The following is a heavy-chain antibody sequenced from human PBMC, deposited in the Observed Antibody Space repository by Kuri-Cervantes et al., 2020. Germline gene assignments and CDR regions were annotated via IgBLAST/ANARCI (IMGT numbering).Heavy chain of an antibody. J-gene: IGHJ4*02. CDR2: ISSSSSYI. D-gene: IGHD3-10*01. V-gene: IGHV3-21*01. CDR3: ARHGTSYGSGSPEIDY. Sequence: GGSLRLSCAASGFTFSSYSMNWVRQAPGKGLEWVSSISSSSSYIYYADSVKGRFTISRDNAKNSLYLQMNSLRAEDTAVYYCARHGTSYGSGSPEIDYWGQGTLVTVSS. CDR1: GFTFSSYS.